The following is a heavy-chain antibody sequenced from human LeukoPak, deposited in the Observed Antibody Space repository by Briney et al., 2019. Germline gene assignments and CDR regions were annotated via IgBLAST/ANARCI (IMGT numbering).Heavy chain of an antibody. CDR3: ARDLNPGYSSGWYQYYFEY. Sequence: GASVKVSCKASGYTFTSNGFSWVRQAPAQGLEWMGWISAYNGNTNYAQKLQGRVTMTTDTSTSTAYMELRSLRSDDTAVYYCARDLNPGYSSGWYQYYFEYWGEGNLVTVSS. CDR2: ISAYNGNT. CDR1: GYTFTSNG. D-gene: IGHD6-19*01. J-gene: IGHJ4*02. V-gene: IGHV1-18*01.